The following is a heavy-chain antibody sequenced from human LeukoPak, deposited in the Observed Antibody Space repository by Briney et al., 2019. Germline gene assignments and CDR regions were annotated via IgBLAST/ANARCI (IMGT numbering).Heavy chain of an antibody. CDR1: GFTFSSYW. J-gene: IGHJ6*02. Sequence: AGGSLRLSCAASGFTFSSYWVTWVRQAPGKGREWVANIKQGGAVKYNEDSVKGRFTISRDNAKNSLYLKMNSLRAEDRDVYYCARETYYKMDVWGQGPTVTVSS. V-gene: IGHV3-7*01. CDR3: ARETYYKMDV. CDR2: IKQGGAVK. D-gene: IGHD2-21*01.